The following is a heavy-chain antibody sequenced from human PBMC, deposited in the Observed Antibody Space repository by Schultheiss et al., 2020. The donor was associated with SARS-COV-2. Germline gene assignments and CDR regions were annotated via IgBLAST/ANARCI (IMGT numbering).Heavy chain of an antibody. CDR1: GYTFTSYG. J-gene: IGHJ1*01. V-gene: IGHV1-69*04. CDR2: IIPILGIA. CDR3: ARGEGGLGYCSSTSCYTTEYFQH. D-gene: IGHD2-2*02. Sequence: SVKVSCKASGYTFTSYGISWVRQAPGQGLEWMGRIIPILGIANYAQKFQGRVTITADKSTSTAYMELSSLRSEDTAVYYCARGEGGLGYCSSTSCYTTEYFQHWGQGTLVTVSS.